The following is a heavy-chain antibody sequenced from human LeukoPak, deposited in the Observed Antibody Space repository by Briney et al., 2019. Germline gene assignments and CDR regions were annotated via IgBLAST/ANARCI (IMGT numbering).Heavy chain of an antibody. CDR2: ISYDGSNK. CDR1: GFTFSSYG. J-gene: IGHJ4*02. CDR3: AKEMGYYDSSGLDY. V-gene: IGHV3-30*18. Sequence: GRSLRLSCSASGFTFSSYGMHWVRQAPGKGLEWVAVISYDGSNKYYADSVKGRFTISRDNSKNTLYLQMNSLRAEDTAVYYCAKEMGYYDSSGLDYWGQGTLVTVSS. D-gene: IGHD3-22*01.